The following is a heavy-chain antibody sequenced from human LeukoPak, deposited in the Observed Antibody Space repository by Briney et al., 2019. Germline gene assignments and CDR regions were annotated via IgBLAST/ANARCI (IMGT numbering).Heavy chain of an antibody. J-gene: IGHJ2*01. CDR2: IYTSGST. CDR3: ARARSRLWFGELFAWYFDL. D-gene: IGHD3-10*01. CDR1: GGSISSGSYY. V-gene: IGHV4-61*02. Sequence: SETLSLTCTVSGGSISSGSYYWSWIRQPAGKGLEWMGRIYTSGSTNYNPSLKSRVTISVDTSKNQFSLKLSSVTAADTAVYYCARARSRLWFGELFAWYFDLWGRGTLVTVSS.